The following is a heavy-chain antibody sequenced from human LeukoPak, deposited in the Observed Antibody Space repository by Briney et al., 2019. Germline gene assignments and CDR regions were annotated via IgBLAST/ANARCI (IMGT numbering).Heavy chain of an antibody. J-gene: IGHJ5*02. CDR2: IIPILGIA. CDR1: GGTFSSYT. CDR3: ARDSEVGSFYDFWSGYTPGWFDP. D-gene: IGHD3-3*01. V-gene: IGHV1-69*04. Sequence: SVKVSCKASGGTFSSYTISWVRQAPGQGLEWMGRIIPILGIANYAQKFQGRVTITADESTSTAYMELSSLRSEDTAVYYCARDSEVGSFYDFWSGYTPGWFDPWGQGTLVTVSS.